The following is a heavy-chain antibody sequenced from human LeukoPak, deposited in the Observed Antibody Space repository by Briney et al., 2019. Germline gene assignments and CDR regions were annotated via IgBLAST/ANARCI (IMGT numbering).Heavy chain of an antibody. D-gene: IGHD3-10*01. CDR2: IDTSGNT. Sequence: SSETLSLTCTVSGGSINDYYWSWIRQSAGKGLEWIGRIDTSGNTKYTPSLKSRLTMSLDTSKNQFSLKVMSVTAADSAVYCCARAAGGDAVYYGSGRRYYSFYMDVWGEGTTVTVAS. CDR1: GGSINDYY. CDR3: ARAAGGDAVYYGSGRRYYSFYMDV. J-gene: IGHJ6*03. V-gene: IGHV4-4*07.